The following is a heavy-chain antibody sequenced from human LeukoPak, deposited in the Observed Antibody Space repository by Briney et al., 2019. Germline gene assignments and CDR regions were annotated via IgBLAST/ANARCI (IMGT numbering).Heavy chain of an antibody. Sequence: GGSLRLSCAVSGFTLEDHAMLWVRQAPGGGVEWVSGISWNSGSIAYEDSVKERFTTSRDNDKNSLYLQMNSLRAEDTALYYCAAAAGPSLYYYGMDVWGQGTTVTVSS. J-gene: IGHJ6*02. CDR1: GFTLEDHA. CDR2: ISWNSGSI. D-gene: IGHD6-13*01. V-gene: IGHV3-9*01. CDR3: AAAAGPSLYYYGMDV.